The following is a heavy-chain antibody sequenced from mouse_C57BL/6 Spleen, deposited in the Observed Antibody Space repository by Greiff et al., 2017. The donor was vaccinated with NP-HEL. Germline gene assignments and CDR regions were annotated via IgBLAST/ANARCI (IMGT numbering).Heavy chain of an antibody. CDR3: AIEEGQLGHYFDY. D-gene: IGHD4-1*02. Sequence: EVHLVESEGGLVQPGSSMKLSCTASGFTFSDYYMAWVRQVPEKGLEWVANINYDGSSTYYLDSLKSRFIISRDNAKNILYLQMSSLKSEDTATYYCAIEEGQLGHYFDYWGQGTTLTVSS. J-gene: IGHJ2*01. V-gene: IGHV5-16*01. CDR1: GFTFSDYY. CDR2: INYDGSST.